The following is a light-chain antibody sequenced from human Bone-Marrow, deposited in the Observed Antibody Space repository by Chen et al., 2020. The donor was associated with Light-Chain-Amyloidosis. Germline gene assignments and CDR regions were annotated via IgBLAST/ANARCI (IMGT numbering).Light chain of an antibody. V-gene: IGLV6-57*01. Sequence: NFMLTQPHSVSESPGKTVIISCTRSSGSIATNYVQWYQQRPGSSPPTVIYEDDQRPSGVPARFSGSIDRSSSTASLTISGLTTEDAADDYGQCEQGSSQGVFGGGTKLTVL. CDR3: QCEQGSSQGV. J-gene: IGLJ3*02. CDR2: EDD. CDR1: SGSIATNY.